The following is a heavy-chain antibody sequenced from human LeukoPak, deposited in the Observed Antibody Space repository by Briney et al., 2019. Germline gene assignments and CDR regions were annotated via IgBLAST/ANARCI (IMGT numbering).Heavy chain of an antibody. CDR1: GGTFSSYA. D-gene: IGHD5-18*01. J-gene: IGHJ4*02. Sequence: SVKVSCKASGGTFSSYAISWVRHAPGQGLEWMGRIIPILGIANYAQKFQGRVTITADKSTSTVYMELSSLRSEDTAVYYCARDRGYSYGSLGFCDYWGQGTLVTVSS. CDR3: ARDRGYSYGSLGFCDY. CDR2: IIPILGIA. V-gene: IGHV1-69*04.